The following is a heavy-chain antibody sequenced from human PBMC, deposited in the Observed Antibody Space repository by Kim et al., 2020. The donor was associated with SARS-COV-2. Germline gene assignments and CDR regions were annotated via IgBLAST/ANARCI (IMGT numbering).Heavy chain of an antibody. J-gene: IGHJ4*02. CDR1: GFTFSSYA. CDR3: ARDVDSGYDSPGYFDY. Sequence: GGSLRLSCAASGFTFSSYAMHWVRQAPGKGLEWVAVISYDGSNKYYADSVKGRFTISRDNSKNTLYLQMNSLRAEDTAVYYCARDVDSGYDSPGYFDYWGQGTLVTVSS. V-gene: IGHV3-30*04. D-gene: IGHD5-12*01. CDR2: ISYDGSNK.